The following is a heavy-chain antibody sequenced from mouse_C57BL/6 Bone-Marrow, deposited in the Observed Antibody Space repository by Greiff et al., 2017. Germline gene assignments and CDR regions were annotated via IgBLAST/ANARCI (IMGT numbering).Heavy chain of an antibody. D-gene: IGHD2-2*01. CDR2: ISSGSSTI. V-gene: IGHV5-17*01. J-gene: IGHJ2*01. CDR1: GFTFSDYG. Sequence: EVKLMESGGGLVKPGGSLKLSCAASGFTFSDYGMHWVRQAPEKGLEWVAYISSGSSTIYYADTVKGRFTISRDNAKNTLFLQMTSVRSEDTAMYYCARRLWFFDYWGQGTTLTVSS. CDR3: ARRLWFFDY.